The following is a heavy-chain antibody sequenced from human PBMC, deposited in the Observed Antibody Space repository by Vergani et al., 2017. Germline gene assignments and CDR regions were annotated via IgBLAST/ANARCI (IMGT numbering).Heavy chain of an antibody. V-gene: IGHV4-30-2*01. J-gene: IGHJ6*03. CDR3: ARGGYSTSSTSRHYYYYMDV. CDR2: IYHSGST. D-gene: IGHD6-6*01. Sequence: QLQLQESGSGLVKPSQTLSLTCAVSGGSISSGGHSWSWIRQPPGKGLEWIGYIYHSGSTYSNPSLKSRVNISVDRSKNQFSLKLSSVTAADTAVYYCARGGYSTSSTSRHYYYYMDVWGKGTTVTVSS. CDR1: GGSISSGGHS.